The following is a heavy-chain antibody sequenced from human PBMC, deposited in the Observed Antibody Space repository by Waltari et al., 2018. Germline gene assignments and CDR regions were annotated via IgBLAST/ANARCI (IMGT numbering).Heavy chain of an antibody. CDR1: GGSISSNY. V-gene: IGHV3-23*01. J-gene: IGHJ6*03. Sequence: VQLQESGPGLVKPSETLSLNCTVSGGSISSNYWSWVRQAPGKGLEWVSAISGSGGSTYYADSVKGRFTISRDNSKNTLYLQMNSLRAEDTAVYYCAKYGGNTIYYYYYMDVWGKGTTVTVSS. D-gene: IGHD2-15*01. CDR3: AKYGGNTIYYYYYMDV. CDR2: ISGSGGST.